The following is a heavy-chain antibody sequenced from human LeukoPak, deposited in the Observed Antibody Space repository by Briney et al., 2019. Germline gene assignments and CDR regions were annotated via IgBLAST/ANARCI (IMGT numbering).Heavy chain of an antibody. CDR2: SYYSGDT. CDR1: GGSIRSSSNY. V-gene: IGHV4-39*02. J-gene: IGHJ5*02. D-gene: IGHD6-13*01. CDR3: ARGGGSSRWYVGWFDP. Sequence: SETLSLTCTVSGGSIRSSSNYWGWIRQPPGKGLEWIGSSYYSGDTYSNPSLKSRVTISVDTSKNHFSLKLSSVTAADTAVYYCARGGGSSRWYVGWFDPWGPGTLVTVSS.